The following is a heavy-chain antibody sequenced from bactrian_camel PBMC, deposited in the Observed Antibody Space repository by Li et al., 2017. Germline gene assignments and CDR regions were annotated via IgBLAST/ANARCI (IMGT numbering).Heavy chain of an antibody. V-gene: IGHV3S1*01. CDR3: AADRRWWLRSRVERDFGY. Sequence: HVQLVESGGGSVQTGGSLRLSCAASGDTSSYCMGWFRQTPENEREGVAAISVDDSITYYPDSIEGRFTISRDGAKNTLYLQMNNLKPEDTAMYYCAADRRWWLRSRVERDFGYWGQGTQVTVS. J-gene: IGHJ6*01. CDR2: ISVDDSIT. CDR1: GDTSSYC. D-gene: IGHD5*01.